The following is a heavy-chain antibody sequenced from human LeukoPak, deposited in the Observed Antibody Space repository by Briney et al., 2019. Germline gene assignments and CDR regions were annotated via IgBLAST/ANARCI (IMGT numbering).Heavy chain of an antibody. Sequence: ASVKVSCKVSGCALTELSMHWVRQAPGKGLEWMGGFDPEDGETIYAQKFQGRVTMTEDTSTDTAYMELSSLRAEDTAVYYCANSGGNFEYYYYYGMDVWGQGTTVTVSS. V-gene: IGHV1-24*01. D-gene: IGHD4-23*01. CDR3: ANSGGNFEYYYYYGMDV. CDR2: FDPEDGET. J-gene: IGHJ6*02. CDR1: GCALTELS.